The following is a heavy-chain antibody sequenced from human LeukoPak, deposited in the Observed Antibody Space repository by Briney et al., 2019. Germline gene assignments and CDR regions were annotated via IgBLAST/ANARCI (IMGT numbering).Heavy chain of an antibody. CDR3: AREFHITMVRGVIKYFDY. CDR2: IIPIFGTA. CDR1: GGTFSSYA. V-gene: IGHV1-69*06. D-gene: IGHD3-10*01. Sequence: GASVKVSCKASGGTFSSYAISWVRQAPGQGLEWMGGIIPIFGTANYAQKFQGRVTITADKSTSTAYMELSSLRSEDTAVYYCAREFHITMVRGVIKYFDYWGQGTLVTVSS. J-gene: IGHJ4*02.